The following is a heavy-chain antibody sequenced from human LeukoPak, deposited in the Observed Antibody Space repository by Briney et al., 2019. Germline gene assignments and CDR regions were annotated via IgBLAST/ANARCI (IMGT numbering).Heavy chain of an antibody. D-gene: IGHD6-19*01. V-gene: IGHV4-39*01. Sequence: SETLSLTCTVSGGSISSSSYYWGWIRQPPGKGLEWIGSIYYIGSTYYNPYLKSRVTISVDTSKNQFSLKLNSVTAADTAVYYCARLEYSSGWYNYWGPGTLVTVSS. CDR3: ARLEYSSGWYNY. CDR2: IYYIGST. CDR1: GGSISSSSYY. J-gene: IGHJ4*02.